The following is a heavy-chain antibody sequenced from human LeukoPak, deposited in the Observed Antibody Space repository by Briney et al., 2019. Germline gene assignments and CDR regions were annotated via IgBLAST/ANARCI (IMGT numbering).Heavy chain of an antibody. CDR1: GGSISSSSYY. CDR3: ARHWSSPPYYYYMDV. Sequence: PSETLSLTCTVSGGSISSSSYYWGWIRQPPGKGLEWIGSIYYSGSTYYNPSLKSRVTISVDTSKNQFSLKLSSVTAADTAVYYCARHWSSPPYYYYMDVWGKGTTVTVSS. V-gene: IGHV4-39*01. J-gene: IGHJ6*03. CDR2: IYYSGST. D-gene: IGHD3-3*01.